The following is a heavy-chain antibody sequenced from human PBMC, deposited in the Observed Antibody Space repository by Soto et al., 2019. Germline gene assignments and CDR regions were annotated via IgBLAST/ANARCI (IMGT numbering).Heavy chain of an antibody. D-gene: IGHD2-15*01. Sequence: EVQLVESGGGLVQPGGSLRLSCAASGFTFSSYWMSWVRQAPGKGLEWVANIKQDGSEKYYVDSVKGRFTISRDNAKNSLYLQMNSLRAEDTAVYYCARAGYCSGGSCYSVYYYYMDVWGKGTTVTVSS. CDR3: ARAGYCSGGSCYSVYYYYMDV. CDR2: IKQDGSEK. J-gene: IGHJ6*03. V-gene: IGHV3-7*01. CDR1: GFTFSSYW.